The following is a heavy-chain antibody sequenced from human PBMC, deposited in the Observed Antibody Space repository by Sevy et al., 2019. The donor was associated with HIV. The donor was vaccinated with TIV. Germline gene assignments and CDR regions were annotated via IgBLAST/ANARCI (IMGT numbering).Heavy chain of an antibody. V-gene: IGHV3-48*02. Sequence: GGSLRLSCAASGFTFGSYAMHWVRQAPGKGLEWVSNIGSTGPTIYYADSVKGRFTISRDNAKNSLYLQMNSLREEDTAVYYCARPGSGWFEFDSWGQGTLVTVSS. D-gene: IGHD6-19*01. CDR1: GFTFGSYA. J-gene: IGHJ4*02. CDR2: IGSTGPTI. CDR3: ARPGSGWFEFDS.